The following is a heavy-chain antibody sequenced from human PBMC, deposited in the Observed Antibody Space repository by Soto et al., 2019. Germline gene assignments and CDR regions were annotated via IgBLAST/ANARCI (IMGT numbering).Heavy chain of an antibody. CDR2: VCYRGTT. CDR3: ARQGEHSSSYFFDS. J-gene: IGHJ4*02. V-gene: IGHV4-39*01. CDR1: GDSIETSRYC. Sequence: ETLSLTCTVSGDSIETSRYCWGWIREPQGKGLEWIGSVCYRGTTYYNPSLKSRLTISVDTSKRQFSLKLSSVTAADTAVFYCARQGEHSSSYFFDSWGQGTLVTVSS. D-gene: IGHD6-6*01.